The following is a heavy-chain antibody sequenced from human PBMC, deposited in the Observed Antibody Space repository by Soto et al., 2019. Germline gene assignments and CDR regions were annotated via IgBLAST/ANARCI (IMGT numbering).Heavy chain of an antibody. CDR3: AKGGFYDSSGYYDYFDY. V-gene: IGHV3-30*18. CDR1: GFTFGSYG. CDR2: ISYDGTNK. Sequence: GGSLRLSCAASGFTFGSYGIHWVRQAPGKGLEWVATISYDGTNKYFADSVKGRFTISRDNSKKTLDLQMNSLRAEDTALYYCAKGGFYDSSGYYDYFDYWGQGTPVTVSS. D-gene: IGHD3-22*01. J-gene: IGHJ4*02.